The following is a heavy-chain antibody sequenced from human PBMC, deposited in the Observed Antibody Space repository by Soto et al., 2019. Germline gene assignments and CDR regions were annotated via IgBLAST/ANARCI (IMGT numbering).Heavy chain of an antibody. CDR1: GDSYSISTYS. V-gene: IGHV4-30-2*01. D-gene: IGHD6-19*01. CDR2: IYQSGVT. J-gene: IGHJ5*02. Sequence: SETLSLTCNMSGDSYSISTYSWSWIRQPPGKALQWIGFIYQSGVTSYSPSLASRVSISLDRSNNQCSLKLKSVTAADTAVYFCAGMPYTSGLRFDPWGPGTLVTVSS. CDR3: AGMPYTSGLRFDP.